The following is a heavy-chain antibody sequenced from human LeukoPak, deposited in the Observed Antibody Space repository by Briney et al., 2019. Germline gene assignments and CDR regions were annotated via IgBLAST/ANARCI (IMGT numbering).Heavy chain of an antibody. J-gene: IGHJ4*02. V-gene: IGHV4-61*05. CDR3: AKVAKYYYGSETYFFFDH. CDR1: GGSISSSSYY. Sequence: SSETLSLTCTVSGGSISSSSYYWGWIRQPPGKGLEWIGYIYYSGSTNYNPSLKSRVTISVHTSKNQFSLKLRSVTAADTAVYYCAKVAKYYYGSETYFFFDHWGQGTLVTVSS. CDR2: IYYSGST. D-gene: IGHD3-10*01.